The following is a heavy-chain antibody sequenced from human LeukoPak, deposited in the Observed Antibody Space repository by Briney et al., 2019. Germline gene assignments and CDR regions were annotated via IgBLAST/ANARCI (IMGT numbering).Heavy chain of an antibody. Sequence: KSSETLSLTCTVSGDSIGTDYWGWIRQPPGKGLEWIGYIYHSGGTNYNPSLKGRVSMSIDTSKNQFSLRLNSVTAADTAVYYCVKDSTAGSFYDYWGQGTLVTVSS. CDR1: GDSIGTDY. V-gene: IGHV4-59*01. CDR2: IYHSGGT. D-gene: IGHD1-26*01. CDR3: VKDSTAGSFYDY. J-gene: IGHJ4*02.